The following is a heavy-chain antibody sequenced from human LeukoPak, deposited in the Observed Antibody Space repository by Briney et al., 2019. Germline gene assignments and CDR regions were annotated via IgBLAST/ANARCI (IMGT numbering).Heavy chain of an antibody. Sequence: PGGSLRLSCAASGFTVSSTYMNWVRQSPGKGLEWVSFMSSDGTTFYADSVKGRFIICRDNSNNTLYLQMNGLTAEDTAVYYCARDVQGDYDWNDGWFDPWGQGTLVTVSS. D-gene: IGHD1-1*01. CDR3: ARDVQGDYDWNDGWFDP. CDR1: GFTVSSTY. V-gene: IGHV3-66*01. CDR2: MSSDGTT. J-gene: IGHJ5*02.